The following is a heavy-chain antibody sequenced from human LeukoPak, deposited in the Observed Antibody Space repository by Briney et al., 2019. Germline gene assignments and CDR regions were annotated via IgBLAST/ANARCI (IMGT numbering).Heavy chain of an antibody. CDR3: ARVHHVVVPAATGGVWFDP. CDR1: GGSISSYY. V-gene: IGHV4-34*01. Sequence: SETLSLTCTVSGGSISSYYWSWIRQPPGKGLEWIGEINHSGSTNYNPSLKSRVTISVDTSKNQFSLKLSSVTAADTAVYYCARVHHVVVPAATGGVWFDPWGQGTLVTVSS. J-gene: IGHJ5*02. D-gene: IGHD2-2*01. CDR2: INHSGST.